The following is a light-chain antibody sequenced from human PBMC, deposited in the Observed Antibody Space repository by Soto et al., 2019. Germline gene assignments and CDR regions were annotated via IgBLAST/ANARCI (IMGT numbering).Light chain of an antibody. V-gene: IGKV1-27*01. Sequence: DIQMTQSPSSLSASVGDRVTITCWASQDIENYLAWYQQRPGKVPKLLIYGATTLQPGVPSRFSGSGSGTDFTLTISSLQPEDVATYYCQNCKSAVFTFGPGTKVDTK. CDR2: GAT. J-gene: IGKJ3*01. CDR3: QNCKSAVFT. CDR1: QDIENY.